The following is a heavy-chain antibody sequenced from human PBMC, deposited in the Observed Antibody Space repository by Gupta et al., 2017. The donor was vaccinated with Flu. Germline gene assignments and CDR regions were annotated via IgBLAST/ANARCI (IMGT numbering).Heavy chain of an antibody. D-gene: IGHD3-3*01. CDR3: SRHIQATWGGYPYYFDY. CDR1: GGSISSSSYY. Sequence: QLQLQESGPGLVKPSETLSLTCTVSGGSISSSSYYWGWLRKPPGKGLEWIGSIYYSGSTYYNPSLKSRVTISVDTSKNQFSLKLSSVTAADTAVYYCSRHIQATWGGYPYYFDYWGQGTLVTVSS. J-gene: IGHJ4*02. V-gene: IGHV4-39*01. CDR2: IYYSGST.